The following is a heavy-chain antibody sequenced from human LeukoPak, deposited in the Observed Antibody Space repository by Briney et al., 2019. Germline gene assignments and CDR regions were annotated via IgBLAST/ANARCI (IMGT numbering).Heavy chain of an antibody. CDR2: ISASGST. V-gene: IGHV4-4*07. CDR1: GGSLTSYY. D-gene: IGHD4-17*01. J-gene: IGHJ4*02. Sequence: PSETLSLTCTVSGGSLTSYYWSWVRQPAGKGLEWIGRISASGSTNYNPSLKSRVTMSLDTSKNQFSLKLSSVTAADTAVYYCAREITVTRPFDYWGPGTLVTVSS. CDR3: AREITVTRPFDY.